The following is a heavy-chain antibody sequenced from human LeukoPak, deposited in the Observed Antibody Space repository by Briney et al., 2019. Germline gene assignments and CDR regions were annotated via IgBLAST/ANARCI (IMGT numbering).Heavy chain of an antibody. J-gene: IGHJ3*02. V-gene: IGHV4-34*01. Sequence: SETLSLTCAVYGGSFSGYYWNWIRQPPGKGLEWIGEINHSGSTGYNPSLKSRVTISIDTSKNQFSLKLSSVTAADTAVYYCARDFAFDIWGQGTMVTVSS. CDR2: INHSGST. CDR1: GGSFSGYY. CDR3: ARDFAFDI.